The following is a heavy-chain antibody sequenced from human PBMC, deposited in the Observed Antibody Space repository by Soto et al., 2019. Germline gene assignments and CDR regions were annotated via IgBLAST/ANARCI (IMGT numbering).Heavy chain of an antibody. D-gene: IGHD3-22*01. CDR2: IIPIFGTA. V-gene: IGHV1-69*13. CDR3: ARGDYYDSSGYYYGGY. CDR1: GGTFSSYA. Sequence: AASVKVSCKASGGTFSSYAISWVRQAPGQGLEWMGGIIPIFGTANYAQKFQGRVTITADESTSTAYMELSSLRSEDTAVYYCARGDYYDSSGYYYGGYWGQGTLVTVSS. J-gene: IGHJ4*02.